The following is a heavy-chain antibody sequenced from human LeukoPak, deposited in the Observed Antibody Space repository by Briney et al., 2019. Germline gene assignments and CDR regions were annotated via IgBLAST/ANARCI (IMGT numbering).Heavy chain of an antibody. J-gene: IGHJ4*02. D-gene: IGHD1-26*01. CDR3: ARTQSQSGSYRYYFGY. V-gene: IGHV4-59*01. CDR2: IYYIRNT. Sequence: PGGSLRLSCAASGFTFSSYAMSWVRQAPGKGLEWIGYIYYIRNTNYNPSLKSRVTMSLDPSKNQFSLKLNSVTAADTAVYYCARTQSQSGSYRYYFGYWGQGTLVTVSS. CDR1: GFTFSSYA.